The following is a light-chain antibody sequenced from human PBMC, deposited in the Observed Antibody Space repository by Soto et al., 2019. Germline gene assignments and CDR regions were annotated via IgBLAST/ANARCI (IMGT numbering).Light chain of an antibody. J-gene: IGKJ2*01. CDR1: QSISSY. CDR3: QQSYSTPYT. V-gene: IGKV1-39*01. CDR2: AAS. Sequence: DIQMTQSPSSLSASVGDRVTITCRASQSISSYLNWYQQKPGKAPKLLIYAASSLQSGVPSRFRGNGTGTKFTLTISSLQPEDFATYYCQQSYSTPYTFGQGTKLEIK.